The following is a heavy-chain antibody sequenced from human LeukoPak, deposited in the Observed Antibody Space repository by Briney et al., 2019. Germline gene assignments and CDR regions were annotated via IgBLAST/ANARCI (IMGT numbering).Heavy chain of an antibody. V-gene: IGHV1-46*01. CDR1: GYTFTSYY. Sequence: ASVKVSCKASGYTFTSYYMHWVRQAPGQGLEWMGIINPSGGSTSYAQKFQGRVTMTRDMSTSTVYMELSSLRSEDTAVYYCARGGGSSSGYRPRFDYWGQGTLVTVSS. CDR3: ARGGGSSSGYRPRFDY. J-gene: IGHJ4*02. D-gene: IGHD3-22*01. CDR2: INPSGGST.